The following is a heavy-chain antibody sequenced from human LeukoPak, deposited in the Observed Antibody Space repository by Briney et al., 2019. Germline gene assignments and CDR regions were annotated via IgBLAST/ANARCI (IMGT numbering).Heavy chain of an antibody. CDR1: GGTFSTYA. Sequence: ASVKVSCKASGGTFSTYAITWVRQAPGQGLEWMGGIIPIFGTTNYAQKFQGRVTITADESTSTAYMELSSLRSEDTAVYYCARGNYDTSGYYPWFFDYWGQGTLVTVSS. D-gene: IGHD3-22*01. CDR2: IIPIFGTT. V-gene: IGHV1-69*01. CDR3: ARGNYDTSGYYPWFFDY. J-gene: IGHJ4*02.